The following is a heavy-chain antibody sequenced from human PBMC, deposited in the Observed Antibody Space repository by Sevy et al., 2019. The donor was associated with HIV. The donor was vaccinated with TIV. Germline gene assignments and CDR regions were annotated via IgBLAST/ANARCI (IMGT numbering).Heavy chain of an antibody. D-gene: IGHD6-13*01. CDR3: ARGGSNWPYFDY. CDR2: ITFLSNYI. CDR1: GFTFSSYT. Sequence: GGSLRLSCAASGFTFSSYTMNWVRQAPGKGLEWVSSITFLSNYIYYADSVKGRFTISRDNAKNSVYLKMNSLRVEDTAVYYCARGGSNWPYFDYWGQGTLVTVSS. J-gene: IGHJ4*02. V-gene: IGHV3-21*01.